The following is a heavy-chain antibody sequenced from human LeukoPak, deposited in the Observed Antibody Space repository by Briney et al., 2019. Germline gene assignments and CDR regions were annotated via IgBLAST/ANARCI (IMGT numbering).Heavy chain of an antibody. CDR1: GFTFSNYA. J-gene: IGHJ6*03. V-gene: IGHV3-23*01. Sequence: GGSLRLSCGASGFTFSNYAMSWVRQAPGKGLEWVSGINDNGSTRFYAASVKGRFTSSRDNSKNTLYLQMNSLRAEDTAVYYCAKDTVTYYYYYYMDVWGKGTTVTVSS. CDR2: INDNGSTR. CDR3: AKDTVTYYYYYYMDV. D-gene: IGHD4-11*01.